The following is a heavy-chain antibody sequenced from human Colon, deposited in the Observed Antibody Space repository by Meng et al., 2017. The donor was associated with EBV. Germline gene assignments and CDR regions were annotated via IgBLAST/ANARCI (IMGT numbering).Heavy chain of an antibody. J-gene: IGHJ4*02. CDR1: GGSISSIHYD. CDR2: IYHSGST. Sequence: LQVQWSGPGLVKRSEPLSLTCTASGGSISSIHYDWGWVRQPPGKGLQWIGTIYHSGSTSYNPSLQSRVTMFVDTSKNQFSLMLTSVTATDTAVYYCARRRGGSGRDCWGQGTLVTVSS. V-gene: IGHV4-39*01. D-gene: IGHD3-10*01. CDR3: ARRRGGSGRDC.